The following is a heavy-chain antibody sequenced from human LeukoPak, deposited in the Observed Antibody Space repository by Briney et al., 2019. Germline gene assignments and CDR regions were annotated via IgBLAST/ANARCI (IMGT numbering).Heavy chain of an antibody. Sequence: TSETLSLTCTVSGYSISSGYYWSWIRQPPGKGLEWIGEINHSGSTNYNPSLKSRVTISVDTSKNQFSLKLSSVTAADTAVYYCARAYFYYYYYMDVWGKGTTVTISS. J-gene: IGHJ6*03. CDR3: ARAYFYYYYYMDV. CDR1: GYSISSGYY. CDR2: INHSGST. V-gene: IGHV4-38-2*02.